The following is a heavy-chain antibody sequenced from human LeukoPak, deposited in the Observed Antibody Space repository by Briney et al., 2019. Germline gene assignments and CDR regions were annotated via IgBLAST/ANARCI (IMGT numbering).Heavy chain of an antibody. Sequence: PGGPLRLSCAASGFSFSSYRMTWVRQAPGKGLEWVANMNQDGSEENYVDSVKGRFTISRDNAKSSLYLQMNSLRVEDTAVYNCARDRDSSSWWDHWGQGTLVTVSS. J-gene: IGHJ5*02. CDR2: MNQDGSEE. CDR1: GFSFSSYR. D-gene: IGHD6-13*01. V-gene: IGHV3-7*01. CDR3: ARDRDSSSWWDH.